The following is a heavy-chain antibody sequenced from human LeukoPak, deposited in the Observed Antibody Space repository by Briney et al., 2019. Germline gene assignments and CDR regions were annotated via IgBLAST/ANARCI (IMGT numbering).Heavy chain of an antibody. CDR3: SRESGPFCPCGY. CDR2: NSLAGQT. CDR1: GGSISGTNW. J-gene: IGHJ4*02. V-gene: IGHV4/OR15-8*02. Sequence: SETLSLTCGVSGGSISGTNWWSWVSQPPVQSLEGIGANSLAGQTNYNPSLNGRVTMSLDKSSNHLSLHLTSVTAADTATYFCSRESGPFCPCGYWGQGTLVIVSS. D-gene: IGHD1-26*01.